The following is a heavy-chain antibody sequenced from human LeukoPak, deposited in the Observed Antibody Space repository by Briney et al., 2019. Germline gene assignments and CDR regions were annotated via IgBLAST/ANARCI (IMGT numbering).Heavy chain of an antibody. D-gene: IGHD2-2*01. V-gene: IGHV4-30-2*01. Sequence: SETLSLTCAVSGGSISSGGYSWSWIRQPPGKGLEWIGYIYHSGSTYYNPSLKSRVTISVDRSKNQFSLKLSSVTAADTAVYYCARDRDQHFLRGWFDPWGQGTLVTVSS. CDR2: IYHSGST. CDR3: ARDRDQHFLRGWFDP. J-gene: IGHJ5*02. CDR1: GGSISSGGYS.